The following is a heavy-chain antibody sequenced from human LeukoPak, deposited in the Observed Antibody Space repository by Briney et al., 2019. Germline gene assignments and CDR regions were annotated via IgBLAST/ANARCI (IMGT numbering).Heavy chain of an antibody. J-gene: IGHJ4*02. Sequence: GRSLRLSCAASGFSFDDYAMHWVRQVPGKGLEWVSGITWNSAPIGYADSVKGRFTISRDNSKNSLYLQMNSLTVEDTAVYYCAKNRSGWYYLDYWGQGTLVTVSS. CDR2: ITWNSAPI. V-gene: IGHV3-9*01. CDR1: GFSFDDYA. CDR3: AKNRSGWYYLDY. D-gene: IGHD6-19*01.